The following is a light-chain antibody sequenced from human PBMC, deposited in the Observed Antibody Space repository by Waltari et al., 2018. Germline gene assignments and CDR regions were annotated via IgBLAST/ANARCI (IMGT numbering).Light chain of an antibody. J-gene: IGKJ1*01. Sequence: EIMLTQSPGTLSLSPGERATLSCRASQSISRYLAWYQHKPGQAPRLLIYDASSRATGIPDRFSGSGSGTDFSLTISRLEPDDFAVYYCQKYGTLPATFGQGTKVEIK. V-gene: IGKV3-20*01. CDR1: QSISRY. CDR3: QKYGTLPAT. CDR2: DAS.